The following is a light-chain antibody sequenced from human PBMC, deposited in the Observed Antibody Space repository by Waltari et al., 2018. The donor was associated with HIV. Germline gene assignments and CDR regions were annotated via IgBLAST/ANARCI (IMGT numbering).Light chain of an antibody. CDR1: SPNIVNHD. V-gene: IGLV1-51*01. CDR3: GTWDTSLDAGV. J-gene: IGLJ3*02. CDR2: DNN. Sequence: SALTQPPSLSSAPGEPVTNSCSGSSPNIVNHDISWFQQLPGAAPRFLIYDNNQRPSGVPDRFAGSRSGTSATLGFSGLQPGDEADYYCGTWDTSLDAGVFGGGTKLTVL.